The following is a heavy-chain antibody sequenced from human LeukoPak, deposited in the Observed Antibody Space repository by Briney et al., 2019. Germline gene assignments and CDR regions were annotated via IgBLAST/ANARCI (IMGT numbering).Heavy chain of an antibody. CDR2: IIPIFGTA. CDR1: GGTFSSYA. J-gene: IGHJ5*02. V-gene: IGHV1-69*13. D-gene: IGHD3-3*01. Sequence: ASVKVSCKASGGTFSSYAISWVRQAPGQGLGWMGGIIPIFGTANYAQKFQGRVTITADESTNTAYMELSSLRSEDTAVYYCARSGDDFWSGSQAGSWFDPWGQGTLVTVSS. CDR3: ARSGDDFWSGSQAGSWFDP.